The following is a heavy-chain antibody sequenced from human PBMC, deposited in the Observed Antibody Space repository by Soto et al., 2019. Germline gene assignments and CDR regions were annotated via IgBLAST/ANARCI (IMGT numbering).Heavy chain of an antibody. Sequence: GASVKVSCKASNDSLSSHFIHWVRQAPGEGLEWMGIINPGPNSAGHSKEFQGRLTLTSDMPSRTVYMQLSNLRSDDTAVYYCAGASSRVSSVVAAYWGQGTLVTVSS. J-gene: IGHJ4*02. CDR2: INPGPNSA. V-gene: IGHV1-46*01. CDR1: NDSLSSHF. D-gene: IGHD2-15*01. CDR3: AGASSRVSSVVAAY.